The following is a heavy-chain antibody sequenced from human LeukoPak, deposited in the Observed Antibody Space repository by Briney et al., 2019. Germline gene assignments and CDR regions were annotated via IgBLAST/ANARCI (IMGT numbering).Heavy chain of an antibody. CDR1: GGSISSYY. Sequence: SETLSLTCTVSGGSISSYYWSWIRQPPGKGLEWIGEINHSGSTNYNPSLKSRVTISVDTSKNQFSLKLSSVTAADTAVYYCARARHYYGSGSYYHWGQGTLVTVSS. D-gene: IGHD3-10*01. CDR3: ARARHYYGSGSYYH. CDR2: INHSGST. V-gene: IGHV4-34*01. J-gene: IGHJ4*02.